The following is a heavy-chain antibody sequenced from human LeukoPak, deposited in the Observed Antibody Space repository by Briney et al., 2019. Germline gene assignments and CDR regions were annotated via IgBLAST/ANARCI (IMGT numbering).Heavy chain of an antibody. CDR2: IKPDGSEH. V-gene: IGHV3-7*01. CDR3: ARHGPHNFDY. J-gene: IGHJ4*02. CDR1: GFIFSNYW. Sequence: PGGSLRLSCAASGFIFSNYWMAWVRQAPVKGLEWVANIKPDGSEHYYVDSVKGRFTISRDNAKNSLDLQMNSLRAEDTAVYYCARHGPHNFDYWGQGTLVTVSS.